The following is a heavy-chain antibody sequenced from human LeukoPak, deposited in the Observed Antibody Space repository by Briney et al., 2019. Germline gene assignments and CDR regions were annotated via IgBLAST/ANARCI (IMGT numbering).Heavy chain of an antibody. D-gene: IGHD3-16*02. Sequence: PGGSLRLSCAASGFTFSSYGMHWVRQAPGKGLEWVAVISYDGSNKYYADSVKGRFTISRDNSKNTLYLQMNSLRAEDTAVYYCAKDRKITFGGVIVFDYWGQGTLVTVSS. CDR1: GFTFSSYG. J-gene: IGHJ4*02. CDR3: AKDRKITFGGVIVFDY. V-gene: IGHV3-30*18. CDR2: ISYDGSNK.